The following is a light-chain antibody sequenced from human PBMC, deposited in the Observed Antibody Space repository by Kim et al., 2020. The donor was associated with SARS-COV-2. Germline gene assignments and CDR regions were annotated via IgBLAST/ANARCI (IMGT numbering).Light chain of an antibody. Sequence: QRVTISCTGSSSNIGAGYDVHWYQRHPGTAPKLLIYGNSNRPSGVPDRFSGSKSGTSASLAITGLQAEDEADYYCQSYDSSLSGWVFGGGTQLTVL. CDR3: QSYDSSLSGWV. J-gene: IGLJ3*02. CDR1: SSNIGAGYD. V-gene: IGLV1-40*01. CDR2: GNS.